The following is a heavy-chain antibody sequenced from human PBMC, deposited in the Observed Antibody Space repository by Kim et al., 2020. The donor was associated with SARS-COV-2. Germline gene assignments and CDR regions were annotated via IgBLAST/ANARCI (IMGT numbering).Heavy chain of an antibody. V-gene: IGHV3-11*01. J-gene: IGHJ4*02. Sequence: GGSLRLSCAASGFNFDDYDMNWVRQAPGKGLEWVSFISSSGTTADYADSVKGRFTISRDNAKNSLYLLMSSLRADDTAVYYCSRRNSVARYFYYCGQ. D-gene: IGHD4-4*01. CDR2: ISSSGTTA. CDR3: SRRNSVARYFYY. CDR1: GFNFDDYD.